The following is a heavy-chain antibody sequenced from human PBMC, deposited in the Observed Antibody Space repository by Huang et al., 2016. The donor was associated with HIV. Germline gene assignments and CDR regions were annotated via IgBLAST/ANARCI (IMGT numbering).Heavy chain of an antibody. CDR3: ARDLWLRDLYYYYYMDV. D-gene: IGHD5-12*01. V-gene: IGHV3-30-3*01. CDR1: RFTFSNYA. J-gene: IGHJ6*03. Sequence: QVQLVESGGGVVQPGRSLRLSCAASRFTFSNYAMHWVRQATGKGLEWVAVISDDGSNKYYADSVKGRFTISRDNSKNTLYLQMNSLRAEDTAVYYCARDLWLRDLYYYYYMDVWGKGTTVTVSS. CDR2: ISDDGSNK.